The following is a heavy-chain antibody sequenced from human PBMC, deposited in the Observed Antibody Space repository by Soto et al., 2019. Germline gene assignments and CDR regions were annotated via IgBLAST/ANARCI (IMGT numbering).Heavy chain of an antibody. CDR2: IYYSGST. CDR1: GGSISSSSYY. CDR3: ARQSTGYSSSPSYFYYGMDV. Sequence: SETLSLTCTVSGGSISSSSYYWGWIRQPPGKGLEWIGSIYYSGSTYYNPSLKSRVTISVDTSKNHFSLKLSSVTAADTAVYYCARQSTGYSSSPSYFYYGMDVGGKGTSVTVSS. J-gene: IGHJ6*04. V-gene: IGHV4-39*01. D-gene: IGHD6-6*01.